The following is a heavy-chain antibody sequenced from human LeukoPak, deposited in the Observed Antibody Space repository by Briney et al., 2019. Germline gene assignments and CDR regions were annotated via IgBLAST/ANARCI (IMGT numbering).Heavy chain of an antibody. Sequence: GRSLRLSCAASGFSLNSYSMNWVRQAPGKGLEWVSSISTNGHIYYADSVKCRFTIFGDDAENSLYLQMNGLRAEDTAIYYCARDFTTVTTAYFHHWGQGTLVTVSS. J-gene: IGHJ1*01. CDR2: ISTNGHI. D-gene: IGHD4-17*01. CDR3: ARDFTTVTTAYFHH. CDR1: GFSLNSYS. V-gene: IGHV3-21*01.